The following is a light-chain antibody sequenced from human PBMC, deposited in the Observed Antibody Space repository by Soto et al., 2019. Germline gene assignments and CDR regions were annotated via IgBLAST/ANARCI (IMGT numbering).Light chain of an antibody. CDR3: QQYYSLPPT. Sequence: DIVMTQSPDSLAVSLGERATINCKSSQSVLYRSNTKNYLAWYQQKPGQPPNLLIYWASTRESGVPDRFSDSGSGTDFTLTISSLQAEDVAVYYCQQYYSLPPTFGQGTKVEIK. CDR1: QSVLYRSNTKNY. V-gene: IGKV4-1*01. J-gene: IGKJ1*01. CDR2: WAS.